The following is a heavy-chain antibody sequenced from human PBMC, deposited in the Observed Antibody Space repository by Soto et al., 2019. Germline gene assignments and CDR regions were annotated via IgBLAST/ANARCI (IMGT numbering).Heavy chain of an antibody. CDR1: GFTFSNAW. V-gene: IGHV3-15*01. CDR3: TTDQDTSMVPYYYYGMDV. Sequence: PGGSLRLSCAASGFTFSNAWMSWVRQAPGKGLEWVGRIKSKTDGGTTDYAAPVKGRFTISRDDSKNTLYLQMNSLKTEDTAVYYCTTDQDTSMVPYYYYGMDVWGQGTTVTVSS. CDR2: IKSKTDGGTT. J-gene: IGHJ6*02. D-gene: IGHD5-18*01.